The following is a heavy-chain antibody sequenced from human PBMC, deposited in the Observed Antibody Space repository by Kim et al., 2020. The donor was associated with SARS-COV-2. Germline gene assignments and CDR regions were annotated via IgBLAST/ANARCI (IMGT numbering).Heavy chain of an antibody. J-gene: IGHJ4*02. CDR3: ARVSSLVAGTKEFDY. Sequence: QDFRGRVKITADTSTSSAYMELSSLSSDDTAVYYCARVSSLVAGTKEFDYWGQGTLVTVSS. D-gene: IGHD6-19*01. V-gene: IGHV1-69*02.